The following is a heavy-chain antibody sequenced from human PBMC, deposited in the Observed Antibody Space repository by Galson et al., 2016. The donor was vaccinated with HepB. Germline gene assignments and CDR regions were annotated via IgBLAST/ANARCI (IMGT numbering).Heavy chain of an antibody. J-gene: IGHJ6*02. Sequence: SVKVSCKASGYTFITYGVSWVRQAPGQGLEWMGWISGYNGNTNYAQRVQDRVTMTRDTSTSTAYMELRRLVSDDTAVYYCARDDRRAEAGYYYYNGMDVGGQGTTVTVAS. CDR2: ISGYNGNT. CDR3: ARDDRRAEAGYYYYNGMDV. V-gene: IGHV1-18*01. CDR1: GYTFITYG. D-gene: IGHD6-19*01.